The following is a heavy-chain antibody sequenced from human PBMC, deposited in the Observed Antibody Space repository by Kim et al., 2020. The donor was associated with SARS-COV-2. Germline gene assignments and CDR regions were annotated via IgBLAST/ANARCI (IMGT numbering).Heavy chain of an antibody. J-gene: IGHJ4*02. D-gene: IGHD3-10*01. CDR3: AKRQREGSGTRYYFDC. V-gene: IGHV3-23*01. Sequence: SVKGRFTISRDNSKNTLYLQMGSLRADDTGIYYCAKRQREGSGTRYYFDCWGQGTLVTVSS.